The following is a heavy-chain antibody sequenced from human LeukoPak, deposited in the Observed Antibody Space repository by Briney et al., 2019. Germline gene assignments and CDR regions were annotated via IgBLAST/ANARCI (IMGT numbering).Heavy chain of an antibody. V-gene: IGHV4-38-2*02. J-gene: IGHJ5*02. D-gene: IGHD6-19*01. CDR3: AKAVAGTS. CDR1: GYPISSGYF. Sequence: SETLSLTCTVSGYPISSGYFWGWIRQPPGKGLEFIASIFHSGYTYYDASLKSRVTISVDTSKNQFTLRLGSVTAADTAVYYCAKAVAGTSWGQGTLVTVSS. CDR2: IFHSGYT.